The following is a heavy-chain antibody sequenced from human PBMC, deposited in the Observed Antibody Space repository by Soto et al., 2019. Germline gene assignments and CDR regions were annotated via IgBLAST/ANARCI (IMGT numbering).Heavy chain of an antibody. D-gene: IGHD3-10*01. V-gene: IGHV3-33*01. CDR3: ARDDEYSGNGMDV. CDR2: ILNDGSNR. CDR1: GFTFSNYG. Sequence: QVQLVESGGGVVQPGRSLRLSCAASGFTFSNYGMHWVRQAPGKGLEWVAVILNDGSNRYHADSVKDRFTISRDNSKNRLYLQMNRLRAEDTAVYYCARDDEYSGNGMDVWGQGTTVTVSP. J-gene: IGHJ6*01.